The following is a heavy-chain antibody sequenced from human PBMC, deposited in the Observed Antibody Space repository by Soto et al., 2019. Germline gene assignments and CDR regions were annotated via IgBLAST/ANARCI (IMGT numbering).Heavy chain of an antibody. CDR3: ARSGDIVVVLAKLDY. V-gene: IGHV1-2*02. J-gene: IGHJ4*02. Sequence: GASVKVSCKASGYTFTSYYMHWVRQAPGQGLEWMGWINPNSGGTNYAQKFQGRVTMTRDTSISTAYMELSRLRSDDTAVYYCARSGDIVVVLAKLDYWGQGTLVTVSS. CDR2: INPNSGGT. CDR1: GYTFTSYY. D-gene: IGHD2-2*01.